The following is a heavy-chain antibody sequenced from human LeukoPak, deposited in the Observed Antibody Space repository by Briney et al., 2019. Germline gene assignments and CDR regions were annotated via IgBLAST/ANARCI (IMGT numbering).Heavy chain of an antibody. J-gene: IGHJ5*02. CDR1: GASLSSYY. Sequence: SETLSLTCSVSGASLSSYYWDWLRQTPGKGLEWIGYISDTGKTESNPSLKSRASISLDTSKKQFSLRLTSVTAADSAFYYCATGYYEPFATWGPGILGTVSS. CDR2: ISDTGKT. D-gene: IGHD2/OR15-2a*01. CDR3: ATGYYEPFAT. V-gene: IGHV4-59*01.